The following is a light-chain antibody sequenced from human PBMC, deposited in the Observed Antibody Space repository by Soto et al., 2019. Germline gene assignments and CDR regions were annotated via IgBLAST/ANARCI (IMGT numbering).Light chain of an antibody. CDR3: QSCDRSLSSL. Sequence: QSVLTQPPSVSGAPGQRVTISCTGSSSNIGAGYDVHWYQPLPGTAPKLLIYGNSNRPSGVPDRFSGSKSCTSASLAITGPQAEGEADYYCQSCDRSLSSLFGGGTKLTVL. CDR1: SSNIGAGYD. CDR2: GNS. V-gene: IGLV1-40*01. J-gene: IGLJ3*02.